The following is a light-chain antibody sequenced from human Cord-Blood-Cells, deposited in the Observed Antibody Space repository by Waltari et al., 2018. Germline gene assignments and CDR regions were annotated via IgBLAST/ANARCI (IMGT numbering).Light chain of an antibody. J-gene: IGLJ3*02. CDR1: SGHSSYA. V-gene: IGLV4-69*01. CDR2: LNSDGSH. CDR3: QTWGTGVWV. Sequence: QLVLTQSPSASASLGASVKLTCTLSSGHSSYAIAWHQQQPEKGPRYLMKLNSDGSHSKGEGFPDRFAGSSSGAARYLTISSLQSEDEADYYCQTWGTGVWVFGGGTKLTVL.